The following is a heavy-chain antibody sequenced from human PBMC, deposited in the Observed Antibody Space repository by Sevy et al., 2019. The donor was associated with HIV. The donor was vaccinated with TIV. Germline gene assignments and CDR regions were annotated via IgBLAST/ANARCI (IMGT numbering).Heavy chain of an antibody. CDR3: ARDYDFWSGYTALSYYSLSYYYGMDV. D-gene: IGHD3-3*01. CDR2: ISRSGTTT. V-gene: IGHV3-48*02. CDR1: GLNFSKYS. J-gene: IGHJ6*02. Sequence: GGSLRLSCAASGLNFSKYSFNWVRQAPEKGLEWISHISRSGTTTYYAESVKGRFTVSRDNAKNSLYLKMSSLRDEDTAVYYCARDYDFWSGYTALSYYSLSYYYGMDVWGQGTTVTVYS.